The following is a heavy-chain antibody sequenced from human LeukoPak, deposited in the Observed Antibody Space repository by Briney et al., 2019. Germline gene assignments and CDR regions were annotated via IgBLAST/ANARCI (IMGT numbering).Heavy chain of an antibody. CDR3: GVRWLQLCYFDD. Sequence: PSETLSLTCTVSGGSISSSSYYWGWIRQPPGKGLEWIASIYYSGNTYYNPSLKSRLTISLDKSKNQLSLRLSSVTAADTAVCARGVRWLQLCYFDDWGQGTLVTVSS. V-gene: IGHV4-39*07. CDR2: IYYSGNT. J-gene: IGHJ4*02. CDR1: GGSISSSSYY. D-gene: IGHD5-24*01.